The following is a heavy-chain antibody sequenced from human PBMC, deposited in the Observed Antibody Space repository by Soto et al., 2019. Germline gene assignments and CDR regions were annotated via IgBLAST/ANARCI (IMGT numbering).Heavy chain of an antibody. CDR3: ARGHYGSPPGYFDC. V-gene: IGHV3-66*01. CDR1: GGSISSYY. Sequence: PSETLSLTCTVSGGSISSYYWSWVRQAPGKGLEWVSVIYGGGDTYYADSVKDRFTISRDNSKNTLYLQMNSLRAEDTAVYYCARGHYGSPPGYFDCWGQGTLVTVSS. J-gene: IGHJ4*02. D-gene: IGHD3-10*01. CDR2: IYGGGDT.